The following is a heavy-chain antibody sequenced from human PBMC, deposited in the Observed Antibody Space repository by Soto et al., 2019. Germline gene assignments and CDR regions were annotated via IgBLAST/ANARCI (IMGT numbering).Heavy chain of an antibody. CDR2: VYPGDSDS. V-gene: IGHV5-51*01. CDR1: GYSFTSYW. Sequence: GESLKISCKASGYSFTSYWIGWVRLMPGKDLEWMGIVYPGDSDSRYSPSFQGQVTISADKSITTAYLQWSSLKASDTAMYYCARRSTSDAFDIWGQGTMVTVSS. D-gene: IGHD2-2*01. J-gene: IGHJ3*02. CDR3: ARRSTSDAFDI.